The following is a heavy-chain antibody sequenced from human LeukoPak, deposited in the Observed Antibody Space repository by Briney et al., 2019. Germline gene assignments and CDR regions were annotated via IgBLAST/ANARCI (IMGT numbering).Heavy chain of an antibody. CDR1: GFTFDDYG. J-gene: IGHJ2*01. V-gene: IGHV3-20*04. Sequence: PGGSLRLSCAASGFTFDDYGMSWVRQAPGKGLEWVSGINWNGDSTGYADSVKGRFTISRDNAKNSLHLQLNSLRAEDTALYYCARGGVYWYFDPWGRGTLVTVSS. CDR2: INWNGDST. CDR3: ARGGVYWYFDP. D-gene: IGHD3-10*01.